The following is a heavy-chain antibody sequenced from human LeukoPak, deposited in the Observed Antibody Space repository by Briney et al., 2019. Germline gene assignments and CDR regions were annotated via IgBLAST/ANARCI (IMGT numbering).Heavy chain of an antibody. CDR3: AKTGPYYYDSIPPPHFDY. J-gene: IGHJ4*02. D-gene: IGHD3-22*01. CDR2: ISGSGGST. CDR1: GFTFSSYA. Sequence: GGSLRLSCAASGFTFSSYAMSWVRQAPGKGLEWVSAISGSGGSTYYADSVKGRFTISRDNSKNTLYLQMNSLRAEDTAVYYCAKTGPYYYDSIPPPHFDYWGQGTLVTVSS. V-gene: IGHV3-23*01.